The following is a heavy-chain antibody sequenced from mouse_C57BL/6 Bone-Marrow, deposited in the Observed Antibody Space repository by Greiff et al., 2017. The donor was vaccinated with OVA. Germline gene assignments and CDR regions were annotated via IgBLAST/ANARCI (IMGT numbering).Heavy chain of an antibody. CDR2: FVPSDSYT. Sequence: HVQLQQSGAELVMPGPSVSLSCTASGYSFTSYWLHWLMQRPGQGLVWFREFVPSDSYTNYNQKFKGQSTLTVDTSPSPAYMQLSSLTSEDSAIYDSAREFCDGDYWVDYWGQGTLVTVSA. CDR3: AREFCDGDYWVDY. V-gene: IGHV1-69*01. CDR1: GYSFTSYW. D-gene: IGHD2-3*01. J-gene: IGHJ3*01.